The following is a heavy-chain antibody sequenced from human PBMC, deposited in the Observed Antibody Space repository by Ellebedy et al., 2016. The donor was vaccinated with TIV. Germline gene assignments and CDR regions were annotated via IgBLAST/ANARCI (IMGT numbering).Heavy chain of an antibody. CDR3: VREAQTSGVVTLHY. D-gene: IGHD3-3*01. Sequence: ASVKVSXKASGYTFITYGISWVRQAPGQGLEWMGWISAFNGDTNYAQELQGRVTLTRDTSTSTAYMELRSLTSDDTAVYYCVREAQTSGVVTLHYWGQGTLVTVSS. CDR2: ISAFNGDT. CDR1: GYTFITYG. V-gene: IGHV1-18*01. J-gene: IGHJ4*02.